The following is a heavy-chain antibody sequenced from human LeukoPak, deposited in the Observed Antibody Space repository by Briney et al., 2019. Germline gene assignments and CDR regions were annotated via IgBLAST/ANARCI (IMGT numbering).Heavy chain of an antibody. CDR2: IYYSGST. CDR3: ARQRDCSSSSCYILQYYYMDV. D-gene: IGHD2-2*02. V-gene: IGHV4-39*01. J-gene: IGHJ6*03. Sequence: SETLSLTCTVSGGSISSSSYYWGWIRQPPGKGLEWIGSIYYSGSTYYNPSLKSRVTISVDTSKNQFSLKLNSVTAADTAVYYCARQRDCSSSSCYILQYYYMDVWGKGTTVTVSS. CDR1: GGSISSSSYY.